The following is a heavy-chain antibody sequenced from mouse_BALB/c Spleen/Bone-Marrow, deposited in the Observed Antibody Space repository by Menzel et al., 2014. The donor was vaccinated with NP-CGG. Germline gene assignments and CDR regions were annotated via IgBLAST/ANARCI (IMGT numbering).Heavy chain of an antibody. V-gene: IGHV1-54*01. CDR2: INPGSGGT. CDR3: ARCLTGTSAMDY. CDR1: GYAFTNYL. Sequence: QVQLQQPGAELVRPGTSVKVSCKASGYAFTNYLIEWVKQRLGQGLEWIGVINPGSGGTNYNEKFKAKATLTADKSSSTAYMQLSSLTSDDSAVYFCARCLTGTSAMDYWGQGTSVTVSS. D-gene: IGHD4-1*01. J-gene: IGHJ4*01.